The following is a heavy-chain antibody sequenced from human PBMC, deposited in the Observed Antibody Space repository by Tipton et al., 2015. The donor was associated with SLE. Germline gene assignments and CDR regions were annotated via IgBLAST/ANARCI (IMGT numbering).Heavy chain of an antibody. CDR2: IYYSGST. Sequence: LRLSCTVSGGSISSSSYYWGWIRQPPGKGLEWIGSIYYSGSTYYNPSLKSRVTTSVDTSKNQFSLKLSSVTAADTAVYYCARRAAMGDPFDYWGQGTLVTVSS. CDR1: GGSISSSSYY. J-gene: IGHJ4*02. CDR3: ARRAAMGDPFDY. D-gene: IGHD5-18*01. V-gene: IGHV4-39*01.